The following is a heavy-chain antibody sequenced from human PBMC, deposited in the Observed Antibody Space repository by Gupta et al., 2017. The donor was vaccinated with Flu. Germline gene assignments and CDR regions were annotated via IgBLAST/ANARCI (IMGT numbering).Heavy chain of an antibody. CDR3: ARRRRITVFGVANRTPIYVVL. CDR2: IYSDGTS. D-gene: IGHD3-3*01. V-gene: IGHV4-39*01. CDR1: GGSISSGGFY. J-gene: IGHJ4*02. Sequence: QLHLQQSGPGLVQPSETLSLTCTASGGSISSGGFYWGWVRQPPGKGREWMGNIYSDGTSYAYNPALESRVTIFADTSNNQFSLKLSSVTAADTAMYYCARRRRITVFGVANRTPIYVVLWGQGTMVTVSA.